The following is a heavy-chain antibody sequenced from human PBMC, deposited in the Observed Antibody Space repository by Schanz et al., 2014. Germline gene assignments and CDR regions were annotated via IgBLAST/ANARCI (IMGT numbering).Heavy chain of an antibody. V-gene: IGHV3-23*04. Sequence: EVQLVESGGGLVQPGGSLRLSCTASGFTFSDYWMSWVRQAPGKGPEWVSSISGDHRNTFYADSVKGRFTISRDNSKNTLYLQMNSLRAEDTAVYYCAKGRFGELSAFDIWGQGTMVTVSS. D-gene: IGHD3-10*01. J-gene: IGHJ3*02. CDR1: GFTFSDYW. CDR3: AKGRFGELSAFDI. CDR2: ISGDHRNT.